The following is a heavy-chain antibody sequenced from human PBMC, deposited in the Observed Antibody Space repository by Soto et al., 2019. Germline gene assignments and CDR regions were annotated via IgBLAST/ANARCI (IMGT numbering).Heavy chain of an antibody. CDR1: GYTFTSLG. CDR2: IGTYTGDT. Sequence: QVQLVQSGAEVKKPGDSVKVSCTTSGYTFTSLGISWVRQTPGQRLAWMGWIGTYTGDTNYAQNFKGRVTMTRDTSSNTVYMELRSLRADDTAVYYCARVWAELGYCRVPSCLPYQHGMDVWGQGTTVIVSS. J-gene: IGHJ6*02. V-gene: IGHV1-18*01. CDR3: ARVWAELGYCRVPSCLPYQHGMDV. D-gene: IGHD2-2*01.